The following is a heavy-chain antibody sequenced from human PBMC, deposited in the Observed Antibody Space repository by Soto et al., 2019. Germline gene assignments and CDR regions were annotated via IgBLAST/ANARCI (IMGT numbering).Heavy chain of an antibody. CDR2: INAGNGNT. CDR1: GYTFTSYA. V-gene: IGHV1-3*01. D-gene: IGHD2-8*02. CDR3: ASGAWWLSGGFDD. J-gene: IGHJ4*02. Sequence: ASVKVSCKASGYTFTSYAMHWVRQAPGQRLEWMGWINAGNGNTKYAQKFQGRVTMTRNTSISTAYMELSSLRSEDTAVYYCASGAWWLSGGFDDWGQGTLVTVSS.